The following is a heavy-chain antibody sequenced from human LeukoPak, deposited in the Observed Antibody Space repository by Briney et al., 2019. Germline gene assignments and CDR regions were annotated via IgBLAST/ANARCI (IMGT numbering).Heavy chain of an antibody. V-gene: IGHV1-8*03. CDR1: GYTFTNYH. Sequence: GASVKVSCKASGYTFTNYHINWVRQASGQGLEWMTWINPDTGDKGYARKFRDRVTITTDTSISTAYMELSSLSSEDTAVYFCARTTSMTASGYDYWGQGTLVTVSS. CDR2: INPDTGDK. D-gene: IGHD2-21*02. CDR3: ARTTSMTASGYDY. J-gene: IGHJ4*02.